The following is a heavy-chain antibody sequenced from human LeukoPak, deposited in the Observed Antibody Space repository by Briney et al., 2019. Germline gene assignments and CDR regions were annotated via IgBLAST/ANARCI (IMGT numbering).Heavy chain of an antibody. Sequence: KPSETLSLTCAVYGGSFSGYYWSWIRQPPGKGLEWIGEINHSGSTNYNPSLKSRVTISIDTSKNQFSLKLSSVTAADTAVYYCARRPRGIIIKTWFDPWGQGTLVTVSS. CDR2: INHSGST. CDR1: GGSFSGYY. D-gene: IGHD3-10*01. CDR3: ARRPRGIIIKTWFDP. J-gene: IGHJ5*02. V-gene: IGHV4-34*01.